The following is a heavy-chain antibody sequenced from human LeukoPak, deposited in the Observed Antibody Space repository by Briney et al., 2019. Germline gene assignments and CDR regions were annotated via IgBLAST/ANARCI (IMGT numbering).Heavy chain of an antibody. CDR2: ISVRSNYI. V-gene: IGHV3-21*01. CDR1: GYTFSSYS. D-gene: IGHD3-22*01. CDR3: VRLRRNSDTSGFYYYYDY. Sequence: GGPLRLSCAASGYTFSSYSINWVRQAPGKGLEWVSSISVRSNYIYYADSVRGRFSISRDDARDSLYLQMNSLRAEDTAVYYCVRLRRNSDTSGFYYYYDYWGQGTLVTVSS. J-gene: IGHJ4*02.